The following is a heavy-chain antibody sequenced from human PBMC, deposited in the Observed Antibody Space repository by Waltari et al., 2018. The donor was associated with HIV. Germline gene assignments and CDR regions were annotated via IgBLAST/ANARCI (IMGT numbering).Heavy chain of an antibody. CDR1: GYTLTELS. CDR2: FDPEDGET. V-gene: IGHV1-24*01. Sequence: QVQLEQSGAEVKKPGASVKVSCKVSGYTLTELSMNWVRKAPGKGLEWMGGFDPEDGETIYAQKFQGRVTMTEDTSTDTAYLELSSLRSEDTAVYYCAKEWIRGGTHAGMDVWGQGTTVTVSS. CDR3: AKEWIRGGTHAGMDV. J-gene: IGHJ6*02. D-gene: IGHD5-12*01.